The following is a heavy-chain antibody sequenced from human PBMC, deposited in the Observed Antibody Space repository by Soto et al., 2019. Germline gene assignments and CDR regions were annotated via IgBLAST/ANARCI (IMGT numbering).Heavy chain of an antibody. CDR2: IYADGRT. J-gene: IGHJ4*02. V-gene: IGHV3-53*01. CDR1: GFSVSDNY. Sequence: EVQLVESGGGLIQPGGSLRLSCVVSGFSVSDNYLTWVRQAPGKGLECVSVIYADGRTYYTASVMGRFTLSRDNSKTTLYLQLNSLRVEDTAMYFCTRDWYGLGRNWGQGTLVSVSS. CDR3: TRDWYGLGRN. D-gene: IGHD3-10*01.